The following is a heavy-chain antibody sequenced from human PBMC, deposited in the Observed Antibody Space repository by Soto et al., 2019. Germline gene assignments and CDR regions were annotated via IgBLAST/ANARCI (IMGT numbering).Heavy chain of an antibody. CDR1: GGSISSGDYY. D-gene: IGHD3-10*02. Sequence: QVQLQESGPGLVKPSQTLSLTCTVSGGSISSGDYYWSWIRQPPGKGLEWLGYIYYSGSPYYNPSLKGGVTISVDTAKNQFSLKLSFVTAADKAVYYCGVYGGYSVYFDYWGQGTLVTVSS. CDR3: GVYGGYSVYFDY. J-gene: IGHJ4*02. V-gene: IGHV4-30-4*01. CDR2: IYYSGSP.